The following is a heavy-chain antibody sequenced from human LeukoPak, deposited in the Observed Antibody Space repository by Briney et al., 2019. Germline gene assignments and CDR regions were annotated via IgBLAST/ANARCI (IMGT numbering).Heavy chain of an antibody. CDR2: IGTAGDT. V-gene: IGHV3-13*01. CDR3: ARGGRYYYDSSGYPLAPFDY. D-gene: IGHD3-22*01. Sequence: GGSLRLSCAASGFTFSSYDMHWVRQATGKGLEWVSAIGTAGDTYYPGSVKGRFTISRENAKNSLYLQMNSLRAGDTAVYYCARGGRYYYDSSGYPLAPFDYWGQGTLVTVSS. J-gene: IGHJ4*02. CDR1: GFTFSSYD.